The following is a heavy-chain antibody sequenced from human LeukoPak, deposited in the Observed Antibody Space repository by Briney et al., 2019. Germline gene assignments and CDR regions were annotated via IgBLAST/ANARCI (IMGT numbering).Heavy chain of an antibody. CDR3: VRGSRVYCGGDCYYY. V-gene: IGHV4-34*01. D-gene: IGHD2-21*02. J-gene: IGHJ4*02. CDR2: INPSGST. Sequence: PSETLSLTCTVFGGSFSGYYWSWIRQPPDKGLEWIGEINPSGSTNYNPSLKTRVTISTDTSKNHFSLNLNSVTAADMGVYYCVRGSRVYCGGDCYYYWGQGTLVTVSS. CDR1: GGSFSGYY.